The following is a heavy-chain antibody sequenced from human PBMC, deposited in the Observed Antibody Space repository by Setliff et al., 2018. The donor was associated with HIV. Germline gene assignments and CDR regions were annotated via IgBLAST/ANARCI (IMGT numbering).Heavy chain of an antibody. V-gene: IGHV3-48*03. Sequence: PGGSLRLSCAASGFTFSSYEMNWARQAPGKGLEWVSDISSSGSTIYYADSVKGRFTISRDNAKNSLYLQMNSLRAEDTAVYYCARVFLEWLLYRPDYVMDVWGQGTTVTVSS. CDR3: ARVFLEWLLYRPDYVMDV. J-gene: IGHJ6*02. CDR2: ISSSGSTI. CDR1: GFTFSSYE. D-gene: IGHD3-3*01.